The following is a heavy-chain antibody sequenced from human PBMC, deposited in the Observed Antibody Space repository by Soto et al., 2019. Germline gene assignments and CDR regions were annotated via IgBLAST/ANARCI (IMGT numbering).Heavy chain of an antibody. CDR1: GGSISSSSYY. Sequence: PSETLSLTCTVSGGSISSSSYYWGWIRQPPGKGLEWIGYIYHSGSTYYNPSLKSRVTISVDRSKNQFSPKLSSVTAADTAVYYCARLGGYYQAFDQWGQGSLVTVSS. CDR2: IYHSGST. V-gene: IGHV4-39*07. CDR3: ARLGGYYQAFDQ. J-gene: IGHJ4*02. D-gene: IGHD3-22*01.